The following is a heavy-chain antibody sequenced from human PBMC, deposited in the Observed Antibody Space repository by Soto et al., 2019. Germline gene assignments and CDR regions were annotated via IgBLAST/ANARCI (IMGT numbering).Heavy chain of an antibody. D-gene: IGHD6-25*01. CDR2: ISSSGGST. Sequence: GGSLRLSCAASGFPFSGYIMHWVRQAPGKGLEWLSCISSSGGSTYYADSLKGRFTISRDNAKNSLYLLMNSLRADDTAVYYCARDLDVSSGDAFDIWGQGTMVTVSS. CDR3: ARDLDVSSGDAFDI. CDR1: GFPFSGYI. J-gene: IGHJ3*02. V-gene: IGHV3-21*01.